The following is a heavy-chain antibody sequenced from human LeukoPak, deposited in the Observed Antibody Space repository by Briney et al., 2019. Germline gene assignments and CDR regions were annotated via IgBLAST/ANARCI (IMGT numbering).Heavy chain of an antibody. D-gene: IGHD3-16*01. V-gene: IGHV4-59*01. J-gene: IGHJ6*03. CDR1: GGSISSYY. CDR3: ASSSWGDYYYMDV. Sequence: SETLSLTCTVSGGSISSYYWSWIRQPPGKGLEWIGYIYYSGSTNYNPSLKSRVTISVDTSKNQFSLKLSSVTAADTAVYYCASSSWGDYYYMDVWGKGTTVTVSS. CDR2: IYYSGST.